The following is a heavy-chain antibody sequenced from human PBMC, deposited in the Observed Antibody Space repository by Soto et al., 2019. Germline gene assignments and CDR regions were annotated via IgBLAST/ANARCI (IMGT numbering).Heavy chain of an antibody. V-gene: IGHV2-5*02. CDR3: AHSVLSEYGSGSYENYDY. D-gene: IGHD3-10*01. J-gene: IGHJ4*02. Sequence: SGPTLVNPTQTLTLTCTFSGFSLSTSGVGVGWIRQPPGKALEWLALIYWDDDKRYSPSLKSRLTITKDTSKNQVVLTMTNMDPVDTATYYCAHSVLSEYGSGSYENYDYWSQGTLVTVSS. CDR1: GFSLSTSGVG. CDR2: IYWDDDK.